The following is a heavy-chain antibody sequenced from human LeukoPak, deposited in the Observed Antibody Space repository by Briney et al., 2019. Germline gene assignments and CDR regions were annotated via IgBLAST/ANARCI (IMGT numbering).Heavy chain of an antibody. CDR2: INTNTGNP. D-gene: IGHD3-9*01. CDR1: GYTFTSYA. V-gene: IGHV7-4-1*02. CDR3: ARVRYYDILTGYLHTGDYYGMDV. J-gene: IGHJ6*02. Sequence: ASVKVSCTASGYTFTSYAMNWVRQAPGQGLEWMGWINTNTGNPTYAQGFTGRFVFSLDTSVSTAYLQISSLKAEDTAVYYCARVRYYDILTGYLHTGDYYGMDVWGQGTTVTVSS.